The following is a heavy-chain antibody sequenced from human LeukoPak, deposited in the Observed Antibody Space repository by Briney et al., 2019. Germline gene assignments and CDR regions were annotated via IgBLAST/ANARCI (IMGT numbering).Heavy chain of an antibody. V-gene: IGHV3-7*04. CDR3: ARASDNSGYLVDPFDC. Sequence: GGSLRLSCAVSRFTLSYCWMSWVRQARGEGREWVAYKKQNGNERYYVDSVKGRFTISRDNAKSSLYLRMNTLSAEDTAVYYSARASDNSGYLVDPFDCWGQGTLGTVSS. CDR2: KKQNGNER. D-gene: IGHD3-22*01. J-gene: IGHJ4*02. CDR1: RFTLSYCW.